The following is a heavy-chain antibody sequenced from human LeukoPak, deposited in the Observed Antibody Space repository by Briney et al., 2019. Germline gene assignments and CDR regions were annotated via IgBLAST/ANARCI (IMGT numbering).Heavy chain of an antibody. Sequence: GGSLRLSCAASGFTFSDYYMTWIRQAPGKGLEWVSYISYSGTTIYYADSVRGRFTISRDNAKKSLYLQMNSLRAEDTAVYYCARLYDGHFDSWGQGTLVTVSS. J-gene: IGHJ4*02. CDR2: ISYSGTTI. CDR1: GFTFSDYY. V-gene: IGHV3-11*04. D-gene: IGHD2-8*01. CDR3: ARLYDGHFDS.